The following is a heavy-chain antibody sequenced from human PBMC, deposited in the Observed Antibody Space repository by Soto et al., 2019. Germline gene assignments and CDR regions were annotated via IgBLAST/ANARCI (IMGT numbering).Heavy chain of an antibody. CDR3: AKFAPSGWSPGY. J-gene: IGHJ4*02. CDR1: GFTFSSMA. CDR2: ISSNGGST. V-gene: IGHV3-23*01. D-gene: IGHD6-19*01. Sequence: EVLLLESGGGLVQPGGYLRLSFAASGFTFSSMAMSWVRQAPGKGLERVSAISSNGGSTYDADSVKGRFTISRDNSKNTLYLQMNSLRAEDTAVYYCAKFAPSGWSPGYWGQGTRVTVSS.